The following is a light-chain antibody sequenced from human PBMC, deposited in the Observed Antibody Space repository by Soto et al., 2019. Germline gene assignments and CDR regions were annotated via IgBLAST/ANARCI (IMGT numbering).Light chain of an antibody. CDR2: GAS. CDR1: QSVSSN. V-gene: IGKV3D-15*01. CDR3: QHYNNWPPIT. Sequence: EIVMTQSPATLSVSPGERATLSCRASQSVSSNLAWYQQKPGQAPRLLIYGASTRATGIPARFSGSGSGTNFPPTISSLQSEDFAVYYCQHYNNWPPITFGQGTRLEIK. J-gene: IGKJ5*01.